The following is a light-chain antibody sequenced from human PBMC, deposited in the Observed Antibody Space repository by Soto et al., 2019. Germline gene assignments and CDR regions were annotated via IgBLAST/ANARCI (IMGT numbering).Light chain of an antibody. CDR3: QQYNNWPRAT. Sequence: IVMTQSPATLSVSLGERAALSCSASQSINSNLAWYQQKPGQAPRLLMFRASIRAAGFPARFSGSGSGTEFNITISSLQSDDSAVYYCQQYNNWPRATFGGGTKVAIK. J-gene: IGKJ4*01. CDR2: RAS. CDR1: QSINSN. V-gene: IGKV3-15*01.